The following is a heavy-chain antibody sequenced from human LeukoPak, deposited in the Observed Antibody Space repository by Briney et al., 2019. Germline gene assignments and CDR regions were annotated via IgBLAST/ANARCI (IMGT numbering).Heavy chain of an antibody. CDR2: ISYDGSNE. CDR3: ARDVGSSSSEYFQH. V-gene: IGHV3-30*04. CDR1: GFTFSSYV. Sequence: GGSLRLSCAASGFTFSSYVMHWVRQAPGKGLEWVAIISYDGSNEYYADSVKGRFTISRDNSKNTLYLQMNSLRAADTAVYYCARDVGSSSSEYFQHWGQGTLVTVSS. J-gene: IGHJ1*01. D-gene: IGHD6-6*01.